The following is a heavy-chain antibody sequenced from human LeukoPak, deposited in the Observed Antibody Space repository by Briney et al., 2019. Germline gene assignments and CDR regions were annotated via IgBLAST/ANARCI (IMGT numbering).Heavy chain of an antibody. CDR1: GYTFTGYY. J-gene: IGHJ6*02. CDR3: ASQGGVRPLPGLINQNYYYYGMDV. D-gene: IGHD3-10*01. CDR2: INPNSGGT. V-gene: IGHV1-2*02. Sequence: ASVKVSCKASGYTFTGYYMHWVRQAPGQGLEWMGWINPNSGGTNYAQKFQGRVTMTRDTSISTAYMELSRLRSDDTAVYYCASQGGVRPLPGLINQNYYYYGMDVWGQGTTVTVSS.